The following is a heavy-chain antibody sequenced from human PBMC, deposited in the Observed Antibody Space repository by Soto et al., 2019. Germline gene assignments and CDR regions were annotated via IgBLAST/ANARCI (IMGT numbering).Heavy chain of an antibody. CDR1: GGSISSGDYY. D-gene: IGHD5-12*01. J-gene: IGHJ5*02. CDR3: ARACQEMATIADWFDP. Sequence: PSETLSLTCTVSGGSISSGDYYWSWIRQPPGKGLEWIGYIYYSGSTYYNPSLKSRVTISVDTSKNQFSLKLSSVTAADTAVYYCARACQEMATIADWFDPWGQGTMVTV. CDR2: IYYSGST. V-gene: IGHV4-30-4*01.